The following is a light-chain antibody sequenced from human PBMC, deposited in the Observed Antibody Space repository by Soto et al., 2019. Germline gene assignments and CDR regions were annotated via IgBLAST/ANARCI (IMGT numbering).Light chain of an antibody. CDR3: RSYTSSSTYVV. J-gene: IGLJ2*01. V-gene: IGLV2-14*01. CDR2: DVS. Sequence: QSALTQPASVSGSPGQSITISCTGTSSDVGGYNYVSWYQQHPGKAPKLMIYDVSNRPSGVSNRFSGSKSGNTASLTISGLQAEAEAYYYCRSYTSSSTYVVFGGGTKLTVL. CDR1: SSDVGGYNY.